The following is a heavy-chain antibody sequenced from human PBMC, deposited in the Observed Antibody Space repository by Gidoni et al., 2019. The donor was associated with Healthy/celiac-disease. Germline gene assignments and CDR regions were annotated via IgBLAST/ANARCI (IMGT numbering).Heavy chain of an antibody. CDR2: IYYSGST. CDR1: GGSISSSSYY. J-gene: IGHJ2*01. V-gene: IGHV4-39*01. D-gene: IGHD3-3*01. CDR3: ARSLYDFWSGYRYFDL. Sequence: QLQLQESGPGLVKSSETLSLTCTVSGGSISSSSYYWGWIRQPPGKGLEWIGSIYYSGSTYYNPSLKRRVTISVDTSKNQFSLKLSSVTAADTAVYYCARSLYDFWSGYRYFDLWGRGTLVTVSS.